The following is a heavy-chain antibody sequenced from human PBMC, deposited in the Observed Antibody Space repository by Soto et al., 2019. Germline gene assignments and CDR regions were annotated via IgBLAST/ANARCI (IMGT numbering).Heavy chain of an antibody. D-gene: IGHD3-22*01. J-gene: IGHJ4*02. CDR3: ARGSGYYYWDDY. V-gene: IGHV1-3*05. CDR1: GYTFTSYA. Sequence: QVQLVQSGAEEKKPGASVKVSCKASGYTFTSYAMHWVRQAPGQRLEWMGWINAGNGNTKYSQKFQGRVTITRDTSASTAYRELSSRRSEDTAVYYCARGSGYYYWDDYWGQGTLVTVSS. CDR2: INAGNGNT.